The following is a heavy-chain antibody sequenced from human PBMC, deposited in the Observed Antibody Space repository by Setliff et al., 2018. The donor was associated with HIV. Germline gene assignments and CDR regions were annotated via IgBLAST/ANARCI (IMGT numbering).Heavy chain of an antibody. CDR3: AKRSLLGLQD. Sequence: LRLSCAASGFTFSSYAMHWVRQAPGKGLEWVALISFDGNNKNYAPSVKGRFTISRDNSKNTVSQQMNRLRFEDTAEYYCAKRSLLGLQDWGQGSLVTVSS. CDR1: GFTFSSYA. J-gene: IGHJ1*01. V-gene: IGHV3-30*04. CDR2: ISFDGNNK.